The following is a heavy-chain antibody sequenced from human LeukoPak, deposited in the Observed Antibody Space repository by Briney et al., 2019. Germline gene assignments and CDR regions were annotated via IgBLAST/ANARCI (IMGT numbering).Heavy chain of an antibody. CDR2: IYYSGST. J-gene: IGHJ6*03. D-gene: IGHD1-20*01. CDR1: GGSISSYY. CDR3: ARAQYNWNPRLVSRYYYYYMDV. Sequence: SETLSLTCTVSGGSISSYYWSWIRQPPGKGLEWIGYIYYSGSTNYNPSLKSRVTISVDTSKNQFSLKLSSVTAADTAVYYCARAQYNWNPRLVSRYYYYYMDVWGKGTTVTVSS. V-gene: IGHV4-59*01.